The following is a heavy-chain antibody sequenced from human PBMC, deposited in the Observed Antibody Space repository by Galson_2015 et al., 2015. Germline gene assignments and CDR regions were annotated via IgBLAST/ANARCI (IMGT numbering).Heavy chain of an antibody. D-gene: IGHD2-2*01. CDR2: IDPSDSYT. CDR1: GYSFTSYW. Sequence: QSGAEVKKPGESLKISCKGSGYSFTSYWISWVRQMPGKGLEWMGRIDPSDSYTNYSPSFQGHVTISADKSISTAYLQWSSLKASDTAMYYCARWPTDSSTRYYYYYGMDVWGQGTTVTVSS. V-gene: IGHV5-10-1*01. J-gene: IGHJ6*02. CDR3: ARWPTDSSTRYYYYYGMDV.